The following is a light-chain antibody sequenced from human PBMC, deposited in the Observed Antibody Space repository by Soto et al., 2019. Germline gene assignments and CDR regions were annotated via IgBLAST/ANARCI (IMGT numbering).Light chain of an antibody. J-gene: IGKJ1*01. CDR2: DAA. CDR1: QIIYSNY. CDR3: QQYSSSVWT. Sequence: EIVLTQSPGTLSLSPGERATLSCRASQIIYSNYLAWYQQKPGQAPRLLIYDAATRAAGIPDRFSGSGSGTDFSLTINRLELEDFAVYYCQQYSSSVWTFGQGTKVEIK. V-gene: IGKV3-20*01.